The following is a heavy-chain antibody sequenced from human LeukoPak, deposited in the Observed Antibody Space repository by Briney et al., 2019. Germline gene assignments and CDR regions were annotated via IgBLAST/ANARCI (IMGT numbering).Heavy chain of an antibody. CDR2: IYSGGST. Sequence: GGSLRLSCAASGFTVSSNYMSWVRQAPGKGLEWVSVIYSGGSTFYADSVKGRFTISRDNSKNTLYLQMNSLRAEDTAVYYCARGDFWSGYLFDYWGQGTLVTVSS. CDR3: ARGDFWSGYLFDY. V-gene: IGHV3-66*02. J-gene: IGHJ4*02. D-gene: IGHD3-3*01. CDR1: GFTVSSNY.